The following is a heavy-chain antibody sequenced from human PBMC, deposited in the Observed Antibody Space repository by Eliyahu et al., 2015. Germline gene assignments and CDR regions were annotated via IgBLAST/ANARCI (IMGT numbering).Heavy chain of an antibody. CDR3: ARNLRFLERHYYYYYGMDV. J-gene: IGHJ6*02. CDR2: IDWDDDK. Sequence: EWLALIDWDDDKYYSTSLKTRLTISKDTSKNQVVLTMTNMDPVDTATYYCARNLRFLERHYYYYYGMDVWGQGTTVTVSS. V-gene: IGHV2-70*01. D-gene: IGHD3-3*01.